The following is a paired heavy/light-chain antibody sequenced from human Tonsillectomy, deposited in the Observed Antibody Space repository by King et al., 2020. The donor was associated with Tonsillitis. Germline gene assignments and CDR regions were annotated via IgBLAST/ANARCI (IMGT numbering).Heavy chain of an antibody. J-gene: IGHJ6*03. CDR3: ARDSGHSGESLIFSPGYFYYMDV. Sequence: VQVVQSGAEVKKPGASVRVSCKASGYTFKNYGIGWVRQAPGQGLEWMGWISTYNGYTSYAHKLQGRLTMTTDTSTSTAFMELRSLRSDDTAVYYCARDSGHSGESLIFSPGYFYYMDVWGKGTTVTVSS. CDR1: GYTFKNYG. CDR2: ISTYNGYT. V-gene: IGHV1-18*01. D-gene: IGHD3-10*01.
Light chain of an antibody. CDR3: QQYGTSPWT. J-gene: IGKJ1*01. Sequence: EIVLTQSPGTLSLSPGERATLSCRASQSISGTYLAWYQQKPGQAPRLLIYGASSRAAGIPDRFSGGGSGTDFTLTISRLEPEDFAVYYCQQYGTSPWTFGHGTKVEIK. CDR1: QSISGTY. CDR2: GAS. V-gene: IGKV3-20*01.